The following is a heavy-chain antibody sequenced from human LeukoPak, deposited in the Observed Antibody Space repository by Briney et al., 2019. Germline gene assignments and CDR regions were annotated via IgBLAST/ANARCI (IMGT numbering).Heavy chain of an antibody. J-gene: IGHJ4*02. Sequence: GGSLRLSCAASGFTFSSYWMNWVRQAPGKGLEWVSAISGSGGSTYYADSVKGRFTISRDNSKNTLYLQMNSLRAEDTAVYYCAKDRLPYYDFWSGELGFDYWGQGTLVTVSS. D-gene: IGHD3-3*01. CDR2: ISGSGGST. CDR3: AKDRLPYYDFWSGELGFDY. V-gene: IGHV3-23*01. CDR1: GFTFSSYW.